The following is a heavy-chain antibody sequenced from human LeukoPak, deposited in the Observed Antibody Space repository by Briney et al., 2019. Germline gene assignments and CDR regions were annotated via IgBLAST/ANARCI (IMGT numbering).Heavy chain of an antibody. J-gene: IGHJ5*02. Sequence: SETLSLTCTVSGGSISSYYWSWIRQPPGKGLEWIGYIYYSGSTNYNPSLKSRVTISVDTSKNQFSLKLSTVTAADTAVYYCARDDNRGWFDPSGQGTLVTVSS. CDR2: IYYSGST. CDR1: GGSISSYY. D-gene: IGHD1-1*01. V-gene: IGHV4-59*01. CDR3: ARDDNRGWFDP.